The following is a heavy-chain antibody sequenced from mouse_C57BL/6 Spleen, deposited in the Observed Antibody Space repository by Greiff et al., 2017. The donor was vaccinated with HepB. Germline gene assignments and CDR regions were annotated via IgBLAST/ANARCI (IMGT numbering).Heavy chain of an antibody. CDR2: ISDGGSYT. J-gene: IGHJ4*01. Sequence: EVQGVESGGGLVKPGGSLKLSCAASGFTFSSYAMSWVRQTPEKRLEWVATISDGGSYTYYPDNVKGRFTISRDNAKNNLYLQMSHLKSEDTAMYYCARGNDYAMDYWGQGTSVTVSS. V-gene: IGHV5-4*01. CDR3: ARGNDYAMDY. CDR1: GFTFSSYA.